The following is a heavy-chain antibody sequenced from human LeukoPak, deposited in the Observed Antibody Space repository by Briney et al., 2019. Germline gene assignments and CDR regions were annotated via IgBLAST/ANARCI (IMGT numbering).Heavy chain of an antibody. Sequence: GGSLRLSCAASGFTFSSYGMHWVRQAPGKGLEWVALIWYDGSNKYYSDSVKGRFTISRDNSKNTLYLQMNSLRAEDTAVYYCAREGPRGNSQFDYWGQGTLVTVSS. V-gene: IGHV3-33*08. J-gene: IGHJ4*02. CDR1: GFTFSSYG. D-gene: IGHD4-23*01. CDR2: IWYDGSNK. CDR3: AREGPRGNSQFDY.